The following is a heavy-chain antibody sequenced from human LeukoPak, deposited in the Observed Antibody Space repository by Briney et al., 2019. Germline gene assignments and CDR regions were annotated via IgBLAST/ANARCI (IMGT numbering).Heavy chain of an antibody. J-gene: IGHJ4*02. Sequence: GGSLRLSCATSGFIFSHHGMNWVRQAPGKGLEWVSGIRADAVTTYYADSVKGRFIISRDNSKNTVYLQMNSLSAEEAAVYYCVKDDGWVQYANWGQGTRVTVSS. CDR1: GFIFSHHG. V-gene: IGHV3-23*01. D-gene: IGHD5-24*01. CDR3: VKDDGWVQYAN. CDR2: IRADAVTT.